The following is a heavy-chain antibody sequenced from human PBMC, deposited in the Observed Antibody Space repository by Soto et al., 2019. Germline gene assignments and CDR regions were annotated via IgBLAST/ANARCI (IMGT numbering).Heavy chain of an antibody. CDR2: ISYDGSNK. D-gene: IGHD6-13*01. CDR3: VRSSSWPYPPLYYYYGMDV. J-gene: IGHJ6*02. CDR1: GFTFSSYG. Sequence: PGGSLRLSCAAPGFTFSSYGMHWVRQAPGEGLEWVAVISYDGSNKYYADSVKGRFTISRDNSKNTLYLQMNSLRAEDTAVYYCVRSSSWPYPPLYYYYGMDVWGQGTTVTVSS. V-gene: IGHV3-30*03.